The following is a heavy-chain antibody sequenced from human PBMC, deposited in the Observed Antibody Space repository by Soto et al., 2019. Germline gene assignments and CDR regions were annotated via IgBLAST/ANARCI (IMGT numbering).Heavy chain of an antibody. CDR3: AKGSSGSRPYFFDY. D-gene: IGHD3-22*01. J-gene: IGHJ4*02. V-gene: IGHV3-23*01. Sequence: EVQLLESGGGLVQPGGSLGLSGAPSGFTLSDYAMSWVRQGPGRGLEWVSAMGGYGVYTYYADSVKGRFTISRDNSKTALNLQMNSLSAEDKAVYYCAKGSSGSRPYFFDYWGPGTLVTVSS. CDR2: MGGYGVYT. CDR1: GFTLSDYA.